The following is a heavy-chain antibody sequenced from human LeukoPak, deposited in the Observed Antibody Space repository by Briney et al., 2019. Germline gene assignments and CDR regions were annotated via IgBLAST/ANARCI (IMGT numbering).Heavy chain of an antibody. J-gene: IGHJ4*02. CDR3: ARDSDSSGWSPADY. CDR2: INPNSGGT. V-gene: IGHV1-2*02. D-gene: IGHD6-19*01. Sequence: ASVKVSCKASGYTFTGYYMHWVRQAPGQGLEWMGWINPNSGGTNYAQKFQGRVTMTRDTSISTAYMELSRLRSDDTAVYCCARDSDSSGWSPADYWGQGTLVTVSS. CDR1: GYTFTGYY.